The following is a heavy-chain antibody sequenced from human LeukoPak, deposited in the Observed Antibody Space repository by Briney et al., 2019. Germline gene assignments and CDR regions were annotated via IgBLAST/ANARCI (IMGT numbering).Heavy chain of an antibody. V-gene: IGHV1-46*01. Sequence: ASVKVSCKASGYTFTGYYMHWVRQAPGQGLEWMGIINPSGGSTSYAQKFQGRVTMTRDMSTSTVYMELSSLRSEDTAVYYCAREEVQLWLRSNWFDPWGQGTLVTVSS. CDR3: AREEVQLWLRSNWFDP. D-gene: IGHD5-18*01. J-gene: IGHJ5*02. CDR1: GYTFTGYY. CDR2: INPSGGST.